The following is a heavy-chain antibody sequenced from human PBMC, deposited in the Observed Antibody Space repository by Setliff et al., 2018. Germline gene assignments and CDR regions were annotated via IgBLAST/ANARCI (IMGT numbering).Heavy chain of an antibody. V-gene: IGHV1-24*01. CDR3: ATNSGGNTIDAFDI. J-gene: IGHJ3*02. Sequence: GASVKVSCKASGGTFSSYAISWVRQAPGKGLEWMGGFDPEDGETIYAQKFQGRVTMTEDTSTDTAYMELSSLRSEDTAVYYCATNSGGNTIDAFDIWGQGTMVT. CDR2: FDPEDGET. CDR1: GGTFSSYA. D-gene: IGHD2-15*01.